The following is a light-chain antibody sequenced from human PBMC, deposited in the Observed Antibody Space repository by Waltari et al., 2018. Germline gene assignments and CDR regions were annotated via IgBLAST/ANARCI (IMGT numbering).Light chain of an antibody. CDR2: GAS. Sequence: EIVMAQSPATLSVSPGERVTLSCRAGQSISSNLAWYQQKPGQAPRLLIYGASTRATGFPARFSGSGSGTEFTLTISSLQSEDFAVYYCQQYNNWPLTFGGGTKVEIK. CDR3: QQYNNWPLT. J-gene: IGKJ4*01. V-gene: IGKV3-15*01. CDR1: QSISSN.